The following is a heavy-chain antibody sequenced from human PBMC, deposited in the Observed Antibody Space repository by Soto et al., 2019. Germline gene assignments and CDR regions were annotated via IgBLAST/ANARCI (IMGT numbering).Heavy chain of an antibody. CDR3: ARGGSSDWQVAFDF. CDR2: VNHNGRN. Sequence: SETLSLTCAVSGGSITTTNSHWGWIRQTPGKGLEWIGKVNHNGRNNYNPSLKSRVTISLDMSKNQISLKLTSVTAADTAVYYCARGGSSDWQVAFDFWGQGTMVTVSS. CDR1: GGSITTTNSH. V-gene: IGHV4-39*07. D-gene: IGHD6-19*01. J-gene: IGHJ3*01.